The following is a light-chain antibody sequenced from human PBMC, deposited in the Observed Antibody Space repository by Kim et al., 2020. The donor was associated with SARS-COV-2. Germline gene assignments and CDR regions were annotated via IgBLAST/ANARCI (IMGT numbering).Light chain of an antibody. CDR3: QQYDDLPWT. Sequence: SVGCLVTSTCPARQDITTYLNCYQKRPRKAPNLLFYDASNFEAGAPSRFSGSGSGTNFSFLTSSLQPDDIATYYCQQYDDLPWTFGQGTKVDIK. V-gene: IGKV1-33*01. CDR1: QDITTY. CDR2: DAS. J-gene: IGKJ1*01.